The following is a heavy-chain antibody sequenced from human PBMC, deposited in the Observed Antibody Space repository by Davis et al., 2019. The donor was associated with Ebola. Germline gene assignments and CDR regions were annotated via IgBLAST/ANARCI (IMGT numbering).Heavy chain of an antibody. J-gene: IGHJ4*02. Sequence: GGSLRLSCAASGFTFDNYAMHWVRQVPGKGLECVSLISGDGTLTYYADSVKGRFTISRDSSKNSLCLQMNSLRSEDTALYYCGKADCGGDCRVVDFWGQGTLVTVSA. V-gene: IGHV3-43*02. CDR3: GKADCGGDCRVVDF. CDR2: ISGDGTLT. CDR1: GFTFDNYA. D-gene: IGHD2-21*02.